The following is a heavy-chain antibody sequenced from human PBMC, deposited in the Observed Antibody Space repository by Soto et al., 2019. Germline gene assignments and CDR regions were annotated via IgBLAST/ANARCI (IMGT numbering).Heavy chain of an antibody. V-gene: IGHV3-23*01. CDR1: GFTFSSYA. CDR2: ISGSGGST. CDR3: VLWPPYYFDY. J-gene: IGHJ4*02. Sequence: EVQLLESGGGLVQPGGSLRLSCAASGFTFSSYAMSWVRQAPGKGLEWVSAISGSGGSTYYADSVKGRFTISRDNSKNTLYLHMNILRAEDTAVYYCVLWPPYYFDYWGQGTLVTVSS. D-gene: IGHD3-10*01.